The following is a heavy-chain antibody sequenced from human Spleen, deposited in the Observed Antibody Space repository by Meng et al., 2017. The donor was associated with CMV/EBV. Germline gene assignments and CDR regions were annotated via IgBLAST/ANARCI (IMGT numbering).Heavy chain of an antibody. CDR3: ARRAGNFDY. CDR2: SRNKANSYTA. Sequence: GESLKISCAASGFSFSDHYMDWVRQAPGKGLEWVGRSRNKANSYTAEYAASVKGRFTISRDDSKNSLYLQMNSLKTEDTAVYYCARRAGNFDYWGQGTLVTVSS. V-gene: IGHV3-72*01. J-gene: IGHJ4*02. CDR1: GFSFSDHY. D-gene: IGHD6-19*01.